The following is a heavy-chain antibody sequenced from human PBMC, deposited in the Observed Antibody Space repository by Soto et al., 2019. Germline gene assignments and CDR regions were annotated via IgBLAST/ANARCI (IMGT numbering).Heavy chain of an antibody. CDR3: ARVRDSYGSYYFDY. V-gene: IGHV4-31*03. Sequence: LSLTCTVSGGSISSGGYYWSWIRQHPGKGLEWIGYIYYSGSTYYNPSLKSRVTISVDTSKNQFSLKLSSVTAADTAVYYCARVRDSYGSYYFDYWGQGTLVTVSS. CDR2: IYYSGST. D-gene: IGHD5-18*01. J-gene: IGHJ4*02. CDR1: GGSISSGGYY.